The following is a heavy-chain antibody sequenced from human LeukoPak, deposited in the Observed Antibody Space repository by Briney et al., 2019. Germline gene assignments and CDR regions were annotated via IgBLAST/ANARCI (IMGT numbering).Heavy chain of an antibody. CDR2: IYHSVTT. Sequence: PSATLSLTCTVSAGSISSSRNYWGWLRQPPGKGLEWIASIYHSVTTYFTPSLKSRVTIFLHTSDNQFALKLGSVTAADTAAYYCATGGDIAVAHAWGQGIVVTVSS. CDR1: AGSISSSRNY. J-gene: IGHJ4*02. CDR3: ATGGDIAVAHA. D-gene: IGHD6-19*01. V-gene: IGHV4-39*01.